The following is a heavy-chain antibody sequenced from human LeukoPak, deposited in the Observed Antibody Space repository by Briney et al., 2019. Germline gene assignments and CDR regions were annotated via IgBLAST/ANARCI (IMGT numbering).Heavy chain of an antibody. Sequence: GGSLRLSCAASGFTFSTYGMSWVRQAPGKGLQWVSTIPSGGGTYYADSVKGRFTISRDNSKNTLYLQMNSLRAEDTAVYYCAKVPTVLTYYFDYWGQGTLVTVSS. D-gene: IGHD4-23*01. CDR3: AKVPTVLTYYFDY. CDR1: GFTFSTYG. V-gene: IGHV3-23*01. CDR2: IPSGGGT. J-gene: IGHJ4*02.